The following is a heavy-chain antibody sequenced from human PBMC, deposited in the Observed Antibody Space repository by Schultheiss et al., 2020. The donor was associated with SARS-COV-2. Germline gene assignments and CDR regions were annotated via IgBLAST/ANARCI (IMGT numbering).Heavy chain of an antibody. D-gene: IGHD3-3*01. V-gene: IGHV3-15*07. CDR2: IKSKTDGGTT. CDR3: TTMGVTILRRYSGMDV. Sequence: GGSLRLSCAASGFTFSSYWMHWVRQAPGKGLEWVGRIKSKTDGGTTDYAAPVKGRFTISRDDSKNTLYLQMNSLKTEDAAVYYCTTMGVTILRRYSGMDVWGQGTTVTVSS. CDR1: GFTFSSYW. J-gene: IGHJ6*02.